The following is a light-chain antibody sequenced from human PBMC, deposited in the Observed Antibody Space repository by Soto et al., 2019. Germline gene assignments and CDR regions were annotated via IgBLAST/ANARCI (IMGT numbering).Light chain of an antibody. J-gene: IGKJ1*01. CDR2: DAS. CDR3: QQYHEYR. V-gene: IGKV1-5*01. Sequence: NLSPAALSAYDRDRVTINCRASHSINTWLAWYQQKPGKAPKLLIYDASSLESGVPSRFSGSGSGTEFTLTISSLQPDDLATYYCQQYHEYRFGQVT. CDR1: HSINTW.